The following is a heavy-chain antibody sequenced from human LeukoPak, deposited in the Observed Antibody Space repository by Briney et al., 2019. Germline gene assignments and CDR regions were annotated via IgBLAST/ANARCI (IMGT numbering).Heavy chain of an antibody. J-gene: IGHJ6*03. Sequence: GGSLRLSCPGSEFTFHDYAMHWVRHAPGKGLEWVSLISGDGGSTYYADSVKCLFTISRDNSKTSLYLQINSLRNEDTALYYCAKAGYYYYYYYMDVWGKGTTVTVSS. CDR1: EFTFHDYA. D-gene: IGHD1-14*01. CDR2: ISGDGGST. V-gene: IGHV3-43*02. CDR3: AKAGYYYYYYYMDV.